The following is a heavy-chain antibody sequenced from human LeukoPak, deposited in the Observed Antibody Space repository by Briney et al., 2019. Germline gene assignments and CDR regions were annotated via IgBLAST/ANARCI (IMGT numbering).Heavy chain of an antibody. V-gene: IGHV3-72*01. CDR3: VRAGIVTTPYFFDY. J-gene: IGHJ4*02. D-gene: IGHD5-12*01. Sequence: GGSLRLSCAASGFTFSDHYMDWVRQAPGKGLEWVGRLRNKANSYTTEYAASVKGRFTISRDDSKNSLYLQMNSLKTEDTAVYFCVRAGIVTTPYFFDYWGQGTLVTVSS. CDR1: GFTFSDHY. CDR2: LRNKANSYTT.